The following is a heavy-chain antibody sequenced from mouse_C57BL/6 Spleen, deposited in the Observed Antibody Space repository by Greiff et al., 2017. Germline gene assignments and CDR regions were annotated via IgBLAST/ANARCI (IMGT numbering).Heavy chain of an antibody. CDR2: IYPGSGST. CDR3: ARRTDGSRRDYAMDY. D-gene: IGHD1-1*01. Sequence: QVQLQQPGAELVKPGASVKMSCKASGYTFTSYWITWVKQRPGQGLEWLGDIYPGSGSTNYNEKFKSKATLTVDTSSSTAYMQLSSLTSEDSAVYYCARRTDGSRRDYAMDYWGQGASVTVSS. V-gene: IGHV1-55*01. J-gene: IGHJ4*01. CDR1: GYTFTSYW.